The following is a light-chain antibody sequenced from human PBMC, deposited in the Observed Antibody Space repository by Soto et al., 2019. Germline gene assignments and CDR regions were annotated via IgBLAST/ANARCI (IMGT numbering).Light chain of an antibody. CDR2: GAS. Sequence: EVAVTQSPGTLSLSPGERATLSCRASQSVSNNYLAWYQQKPGQAPRLLIYGASNRATGIPGRFSGSGSGTDFTLTLSRLEPEAFAVYYCQQYGSSGTFGQGTKVDIK. CDR1: QSVSNNY. J-gene: IGKJ1*01. CDR3: QQYGSSGT. V-gene: IGKV3-20*01.